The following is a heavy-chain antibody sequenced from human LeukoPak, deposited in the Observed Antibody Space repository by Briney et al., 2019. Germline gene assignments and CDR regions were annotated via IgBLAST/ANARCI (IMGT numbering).Heavy chain of an antibody. D-gene: IGHD3-22*01. J-gene: IGHJ6*03. CDR2: INPYNGDT. V-gene: IGHV1-2*02. CDR1: GYTFTGYY. CDR3: ARGSYDSRGYYSDYHFYMEL. Sequence: ASVKVSCKASGYTFTGYYLHWVRQAPGQGLEWMGWINPYNGDTNYSPKFKGRVTLTRDTSTTTSYMDLSRLTSDDTAVYFCARGSYDSRGYYSDYHFYMELWGKGTTVTVSS.